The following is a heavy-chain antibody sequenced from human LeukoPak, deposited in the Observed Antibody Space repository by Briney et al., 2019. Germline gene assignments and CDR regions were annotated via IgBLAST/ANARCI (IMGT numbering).Heavy chain of an antibody. J-gene: IGHJ6*02. CDR2: FFTGGST. CDR3: ARGSGVAVGMDV. Sequence: SETLSLTCTVYGGSIDSHYWSWNRQSAGKGLEWIGRFFTGGSTYYNPSLESRVTMSVDTSKNQFSLKLRSVTAADTAVYFCARGSGVAVGMDVWGQGTTVIVSS. V-gene: IGHV4-4*07. CDR1: GGSIDSHY. D-gene: IGHD6-19*01.